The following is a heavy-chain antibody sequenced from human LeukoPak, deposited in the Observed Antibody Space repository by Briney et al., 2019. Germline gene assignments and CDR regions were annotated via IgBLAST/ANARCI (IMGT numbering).Heavy chain of an antibody. D-gene: IGHD1/OR15-1a*01. V-gene: IGHV1-2*05. Sequence: GASVKVSCKASGYTFTNFHTHWVRQAPGQGLEWMGRINPNSGGTNYAQKFQGRVTMTRDTSIITTYMELRGLTSDDTGMYYCARGLATGTYGLDYWGQGTLVSVSS. CDR2: INPNSGGT. CDR1: GYTFTNFH. J-gene: IGHJ4*02. CDR3: ARGLATGTYGLDY.